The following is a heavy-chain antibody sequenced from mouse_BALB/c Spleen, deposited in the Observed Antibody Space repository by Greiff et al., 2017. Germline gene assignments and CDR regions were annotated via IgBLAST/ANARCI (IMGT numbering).Heavy chain of an antibody. CDR1: GFTFSSYA. D-gene: IGHD2-1*01. CDR2: ISSGGST. CDR3: ARGAYGNYIYAMDY. V-gene: IGHV5-6-5*01. J-gene: IGHJ4*01. Sequence: EVQVVESGGGLVKPGGSLKLSCAASGFTFSSYAMSWVRQTPEKRLEWVASISSGGSTYYPDSVKGRFTISRDNARNILYLQMSSLRSEDTAMYYCARGAYGNYIYAMDYWGQGTSVTVSS.